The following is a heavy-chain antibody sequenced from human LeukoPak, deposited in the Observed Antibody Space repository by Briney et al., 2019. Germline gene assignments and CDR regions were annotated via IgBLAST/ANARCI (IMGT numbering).Heavy chain of an antibody. V-gene: IGHV3-23*01. J-gene: IGHJ4*02. CDR3: VKDHGWLLYS. CDR1: GFTFGDYA. CDR2: ISLDGATT. Sequence: GGSLRLSCTASGFTFGDYAMTWVRQAPGKGLEWVSGISLDGATTYYAGSVEGRSTISRDNSKNTLYLQMNSLRADDTAVYYCVKDHGWLLYSWGQGTLVTVSS. D-gene: IGHD3-9*01.